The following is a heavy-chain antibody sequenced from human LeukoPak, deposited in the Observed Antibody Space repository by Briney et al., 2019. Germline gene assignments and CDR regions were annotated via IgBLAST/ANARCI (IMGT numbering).Heavy chain of an antibody. CDR1: GGTFSSYA. CDR3: ARGIAARPRWDY. V-gene: IGHV1-46*01. Sequence: ASVKVSCKASGGTFSSYAISWVRQAPGQGLEWMGIINPSGGSTSYAQKFQGRVTMTRDMSTSTVYMELSSLRSEDTAVYYCARGIAARPRWDYWGQGTLVTVSS. D-gene: IGHD6-6*01. J-gene: IGHJ4*02. CDR2: INPSGGST.